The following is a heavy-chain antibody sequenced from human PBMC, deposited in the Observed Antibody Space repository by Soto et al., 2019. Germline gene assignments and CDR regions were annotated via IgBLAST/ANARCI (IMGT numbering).Heavy chain of an antibody. Sequence: ETLSLTCTVSGGSISSYYWSWIRQPPGKGLEWIGYIYYSGSTNYNPSLKSRVTISVDTSKNQFSLKLSSVTAADTAVYYCARSQYSSSWYGAYYFDYWGQGTLVTVSS. V-gene: IGHV4-59*01. CDR1: GGSISSYY. J-gene: IGHJ4*02. CDR3: ARSQYSSSWYGAYYFDY. D-gene: IGHD6-13*01. CDR2: IYYSGST.